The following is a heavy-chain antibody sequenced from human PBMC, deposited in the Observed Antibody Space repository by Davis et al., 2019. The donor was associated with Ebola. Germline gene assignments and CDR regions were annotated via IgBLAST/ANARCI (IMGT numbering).Heavy chain of an antibody. Sequence: SETLSLTCSVSGDSISADYWSWIRQPPGKGLECIGFISYSGSTNYNPSLKSRVTISVDTSKNQFSLKLSSVTAADTAVYYCARDTYYDYVWGAAYYGMDVWGQGTTVTVSS. D-gene: IGHD3-16*01. CDR1: GDSISADY. J-gene: IGHJ6*02. V-gene: IGHV4-59*01. CDR2: ISYSGST. CDR3: ARDTYYDYVWGAAYYGMDV.